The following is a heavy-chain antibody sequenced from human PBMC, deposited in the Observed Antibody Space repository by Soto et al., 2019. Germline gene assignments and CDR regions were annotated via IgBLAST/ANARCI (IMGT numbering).Heavy chain of an antibody. CDR3: ARGEGRGQQLDDAFDI. CDR2: IIPIFGTA. J-gene: IGHJ3*02. Sequence: ASVKVSCKASGGTFSSYAISWVRQAPGQGLEWMGGIIPIFGTANYAQKFQGRVTITADESTSTAYMELSSLRSEDTAVYYCARGEGRGQQLDDAFDIWGQGTMVTVSS. V-gene: IGHV1-69*13. CDR1: GGTFSSYA. D-gene: IGHD6-13*01.